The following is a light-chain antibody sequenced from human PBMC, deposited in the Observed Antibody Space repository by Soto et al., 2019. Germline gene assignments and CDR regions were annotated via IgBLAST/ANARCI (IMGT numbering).Light chain of an antibody. V-gene: IGLV2-14*01. Sequence: QSALTQPASVSVSPGQSITISCTGSSSDVGDYNYVSWYQQHPGKVPKLILYEVTNRPSGVSHRFSGSKSGNTASLTISGLQAEDEGYYYCCSYTSIRTEVFGSGTKVTVL. CDR1: SSDVGDYNY. J-gene: IGLJ1*01. CDR3: CSYTSIRTEV. CDR2: EVT.